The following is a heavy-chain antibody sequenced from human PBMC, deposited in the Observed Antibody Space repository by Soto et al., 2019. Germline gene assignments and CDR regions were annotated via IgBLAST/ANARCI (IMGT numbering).Heavy chain of an antibody. V-gene: IGHV1-69*05. CDR3: AGPVGGSARFHNWFDH. D-gene: IGHD2-15*01. CDR1: GGTFSSYA. CDR2: IIPTFGTA. Sequence: SVKVSCKASGGTFSSYAISWVRQAPGQGLEWMGGIIPTFGTANYAQKFQGRVTITRDTSASTAYMELSSLRSEDTAVYYCAGPVGGSARFHNWFDHWGQGTLVTVSS. J-gene: IGHJ5*02.